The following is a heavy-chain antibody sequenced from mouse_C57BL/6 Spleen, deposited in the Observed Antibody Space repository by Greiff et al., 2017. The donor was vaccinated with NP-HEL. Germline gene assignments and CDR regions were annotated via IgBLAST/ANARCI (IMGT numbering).Heavy chain of an antibody. CDR1: GFTFTDYY. J-gene: IGHJ1*03. CDR3: ARYNYGSSYGYFDV. D-gene: IGHD1-1*01. Sequence: EVQLVESGGGLVQPGGSLSLSCAASGFTFTDYYMSWVSQPPGKALEWLGFIRNKANGYTTEYSASVKGRVTISRDNSQSILYLQMNALRAEDSATYYCARYNYGSSYGYFDVWGTGTTVTVSS. V-gene: IGHV7-3*01. CDR2: IRNKANGYTT.